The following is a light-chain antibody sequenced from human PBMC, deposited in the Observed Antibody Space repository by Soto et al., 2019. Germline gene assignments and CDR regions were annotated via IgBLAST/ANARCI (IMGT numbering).Light chain of an antibody. Sequence: QSVLTQPPSASGTPGQRVTISCSGSSYNIGSNTVNWYQQLPGTAPRLIIYSNNRRPSGVPDRFSGSKSGTSASLAISGLQSEDEADYYCAAWDDSLNGPVFGTGTKVTVL. CDR3: AAWDDSLNGPV. J-gene: IGLJ1*01. CDR2: SNN. CDR1: SYNIGSNT. V-gene: IGLV1-44*01.